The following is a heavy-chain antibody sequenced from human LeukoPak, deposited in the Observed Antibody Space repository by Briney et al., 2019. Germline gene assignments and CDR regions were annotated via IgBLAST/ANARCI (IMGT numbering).Heavy chain of an antibody. D-gene: IGHD4-23*01. J-gene: IGHJ4*02. Sequence: SETLSLTCSVSGGSISSYYWSWIRQPPGKGLEWIGYTYYTGSINYNPSLKGRVTISVDTSKNQFSLKLSSVTAADTAVYYCARGARWNDYWGQGTLVTVSS. CDR3: ARGARWNDY. CDR2: TYYTGSI. CDR1: GGSISSYY. V-gene: IGHV4-59*01.